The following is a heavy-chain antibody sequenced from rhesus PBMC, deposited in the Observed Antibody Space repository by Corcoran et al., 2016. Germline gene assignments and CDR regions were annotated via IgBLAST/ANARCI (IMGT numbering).Heavy chain of an antibody. D-gene: IGHD6-31*01. J-gene: IGHJ6*01. CDR2: IYGDGRSK. CDR3: ARQGYGSGSYGLDS. CDR1: GGSISGHY. V-gene: IGHV4S11*01. Sequence: QVQLQESGPGLVKPSETLSLSCTVSGGSISGHYWNWIRQFPGKGLEWIGNIYGDGRSKNNNPSLQRRVTLSVDTSKNQVSLRLTSVTAADTAVYYCARQGYGSGSYGLDSWGQGVGVTVSP.